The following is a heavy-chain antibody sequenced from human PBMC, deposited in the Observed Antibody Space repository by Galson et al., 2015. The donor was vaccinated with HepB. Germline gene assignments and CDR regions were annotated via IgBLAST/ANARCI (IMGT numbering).Heavy chain of an antibody. CDR3: ARVAIFGVVINREDAFDI. CDR2: INPSGGST. D-gene: IGHD3-3*01. CDR1: GYTFTSYY. Sequence: SVKVSCKASGYTFTSYYMHWVRQAPGQGLEWMGIINPSGGSTSYAQKFQGRVTMTRDTSTSTVYMELSSLRSEDTAVYYCARVAIFGVVINREDAFDIWGQGTMVTVSS. J-gene: IGHJ3*02. V-gene: IGHV1-46*01.